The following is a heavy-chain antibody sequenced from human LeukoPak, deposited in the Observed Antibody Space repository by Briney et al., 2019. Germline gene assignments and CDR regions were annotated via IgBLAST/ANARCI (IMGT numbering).Heavy chain of an antibody. V-gene: IGHV4-34*01. CDR1: GGSFSGYY. D-gene: IGHD1-26*01. J-gene: IGHJ5*02. CDR2: IYYSGST. Sequence: SETLSLTCAVYGGSFSGYYWSWIRQPPGKGLEWIGSIYYSGSTYYNPSLKSRVTISVDTSKNQFSLKLSSVTAADTAVYYCARIATDGFDPWGQGTLVTVSS. CDR3: ARIATDGFDP.